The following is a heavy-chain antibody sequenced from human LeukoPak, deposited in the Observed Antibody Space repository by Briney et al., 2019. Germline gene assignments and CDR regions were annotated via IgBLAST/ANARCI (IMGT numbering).Heavy chain of an antibody. J-gene: IGHJ6*03. CDR3: ARAGELRYMDV. V-gene: IGHV3-11*04. Sequence: GGSLRLSCAASGFTFSDYYMSWIRQAPGKGLEWVSTIKGIGPTTYYADSVKGRFTISRDNARNSLFFQMSSLRADDTAIYYCARAGELRYMDVWGKGTAVTVSS. CDR2: IKGIGPTT. CDR1: GFTFSDYY. D-gene: IGHD3-16*01.